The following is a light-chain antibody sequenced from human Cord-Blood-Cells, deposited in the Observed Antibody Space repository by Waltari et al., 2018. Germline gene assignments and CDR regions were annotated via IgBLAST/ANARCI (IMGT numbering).Light chain of an antibody. Sequence: SYELTQPPSVSVSPGQTARITCPGDALPKQYAFWYQQKPGQAPVLVIYKDSERPSGIPERFSGSSSGTTVTLTISGVQAEDEADYYCQSADSSGTWVFGRGTKLTVL. J-gene: IGLJ3*02. CDR1: ALPKQY. V-gene: IGLV3-25*03. CDR2: KDS. CDR3: QSADSSGTWV.